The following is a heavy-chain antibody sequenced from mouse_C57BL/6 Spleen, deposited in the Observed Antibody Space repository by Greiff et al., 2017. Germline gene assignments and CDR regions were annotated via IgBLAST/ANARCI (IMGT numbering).Heavy chain of an antibody. CDR2: INPNYGTT. D-gene: IGHD2-4*01. CDR3: ARPLIYYEYSFAY. CDR1: GYSFTDYN. J-gene: IGHJ3*01. V-gene: IGHV1-39*01. Sequence: EVQLQQSGPELVKPGASVTISCKASGYSFTDYNMHWVKQSNGKSLEWIGVINPNYGTTSYNQKFKGKATLTVDKSSSTAYMQLNSLTSEDSAFYDCARPLIYYEYSFAYWGQGTLVTVSA.